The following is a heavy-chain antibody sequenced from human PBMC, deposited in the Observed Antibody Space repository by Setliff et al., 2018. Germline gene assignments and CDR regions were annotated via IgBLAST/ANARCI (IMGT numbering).Heavy chain of an antibody. CDR1: DGSFSDYF. J-gene: IGHJ4*02. D-gene: IGHD3-3*01. V-gene: IGHV4-34*01. Sequence: SETLSLTCAVYDGSFSDYFWSWIRQPPGKGLEWIGEISHSGSTNYNPSLKSRVTMSVDTPTNQFSLKVFSVTAADTAVYYCRFWSSYYKNDYWAQGTLVTVSS. CDR3: RFWSSYYKNDY. CDR2: ISHSGST.